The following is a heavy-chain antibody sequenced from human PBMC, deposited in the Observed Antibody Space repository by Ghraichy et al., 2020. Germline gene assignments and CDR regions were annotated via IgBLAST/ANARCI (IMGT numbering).Heavy chain of an antibody. J-gene: IGHJ6*02. CDR2: VSHDGNFK. CDR1: GFSISTNS. CDR3: ARDIKSSSWSYYYYAMDV. D-gene: IGHD6-13*01. Sequence: LNISCSASGFSISTNSMHWVRQAPGKGLEWVAVVSHDGNFKYYADSVKGRFTFSRDNSKNTVFLQMNSLRAEDTAVYYCARDIKSSSWSYYYYAMDVWGQGTTVTVSS. V-gene: IGHV3-30*04.